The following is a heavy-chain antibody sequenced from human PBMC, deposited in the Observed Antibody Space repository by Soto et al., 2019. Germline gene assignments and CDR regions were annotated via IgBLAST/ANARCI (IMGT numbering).Heavy chain of an antibody. CDR3: AKAPYGSGSYCLDY. D-gene: IGHD3-10*01. V-gene: IGHV3-23*01. J-gene: IGHJ4*02. CDR1: GFTFSSYA. CDR2: ISGSGGST. Sequence: GGSLRLSCAASGFTFSSYAMSWVRQAPGKGLEWVSAISGSGGSTYYADSVKGRFTISRDNSMNTLYLQMNSLRAEDTAVYYCAKAPYGSGSYCLDYWGQGTLVTVSS.